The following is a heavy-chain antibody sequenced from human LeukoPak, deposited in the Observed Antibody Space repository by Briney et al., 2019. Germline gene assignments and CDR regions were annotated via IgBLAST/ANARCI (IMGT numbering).Heavy chain of an antibody. V-gene: IGHV3-53*01. D-gene: IGHD4-23*01. Sequence: GVSLRLSCAASGFTVSSNYMARVRQAPGQGLERVSVIYSSGSTYYADSVKGRFTISRDSSKNTLYLQMNSLRVEDTAVYYCARDTVGTAGVEYWGQGTLVTVSS. J-gene: IGHJ4*02. CDR3: ARDTVGTAGVEY. CDR1: GFTVSSNY. CDR2: IYSSGST.